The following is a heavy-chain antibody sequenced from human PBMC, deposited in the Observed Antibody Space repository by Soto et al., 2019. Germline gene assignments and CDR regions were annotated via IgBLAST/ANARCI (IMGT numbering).Heavy chain of an antibody. Sequence: GASVKVSCKASGYTFSSYGITWVRQAPGQGLEWMGWISADNGNTKYAQKLQGRLTMTTDTSTRTAYMELRSLRSDDTAVYYGAEAGGSSSSSYYYGMDVWGQGTTVTVSS. J-gene: IGHJ6*02. CDR3: AEAGGSSSSSYYYGMDV. CDR1: GYTFSSYG. CDR2: ISADNGNT. D-gene: IGHD6-6*01. V-gene: IGHV1-18*01.